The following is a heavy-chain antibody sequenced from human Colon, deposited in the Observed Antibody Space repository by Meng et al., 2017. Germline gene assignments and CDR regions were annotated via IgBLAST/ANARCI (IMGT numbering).Heavy chain of an antibody. CDR3: GRNGAYSIDP. D-gene: IGHD2-15*01. J-gene: IGHJ5*02. Sequence: HVRWRGAGPGLGTPSGALSLTCAVSGASISSTYWWSWVRQPPGKGLEWIGEVHHSGGTNYNPSLKSRVTISVDESNNQYSLSLTSVTAADTAIYYCGRNGAYSIDPWGRGTLVTVSS. CDR1: GASISSTYW. CDR2: VHHSGGT. V-gene: IGHV4-4*02.